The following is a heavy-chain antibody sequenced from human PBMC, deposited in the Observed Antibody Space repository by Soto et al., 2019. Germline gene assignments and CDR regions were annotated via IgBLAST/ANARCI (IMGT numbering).Heavy chain of an antibody. D-gene: IGHD6-6*01. CDR2: MNPNNGNA. CDR1: GYTFSTND. J-gene: IGHJ4*02. CDR3: ARRKERSVPYYLDL. V-gene: IGHV1-8*01. Sequence: GASVKVSCKASGYTFSTNDFAWVRQATGQGLEWMGWMNPNNGNAGFAQQFRGRVTMTRNTSITTAYMELSSLRTDDTAVYYCARRKERSVPYYLDLWGQGTLVTVSS.